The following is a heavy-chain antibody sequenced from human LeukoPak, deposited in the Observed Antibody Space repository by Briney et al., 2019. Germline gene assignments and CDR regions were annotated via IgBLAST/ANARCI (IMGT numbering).Heavy chain of an antibody. Sequence: SETLSLTCTVSGDSIINYYWSWIRQPPGKGLEWIGYIYYSGSTYYNPSLKSRVTISVDTSKNQFSLKLSSVTAADTAVYYCARSPGGRYWYFDLWGRGTLVTVSS. CDR1: GDSIINYY. CDR3: ARSPGGRYWYFDL. J-gene: IGHJ2*01. CDR2: IYYSGST. V-gene: IGHV4-30-4*08. D-gene: IGHD3-16*01.